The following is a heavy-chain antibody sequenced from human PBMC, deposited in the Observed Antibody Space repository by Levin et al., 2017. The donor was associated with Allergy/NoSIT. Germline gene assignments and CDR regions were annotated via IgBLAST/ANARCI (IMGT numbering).Heavy chain of an antibody. D-gene: IGHD2-15*01. V-gene: IGHV3-15*07. CDR2: IKSKRDGGKI. Sequence: PGGSLRLSCAASGFTFSNTWMNWVRQAPGKGLEWVGRIKSKRDGGKIDYTAAVEGRFTISRDDSKNTLYLQMNSLKTEDTAVYFCTTLLRPSDYWGKGTLVTVSS. CDR1: GFTFSNTW. CDR3: TTLLRPSDY. J-gene: IGHJ4*02.